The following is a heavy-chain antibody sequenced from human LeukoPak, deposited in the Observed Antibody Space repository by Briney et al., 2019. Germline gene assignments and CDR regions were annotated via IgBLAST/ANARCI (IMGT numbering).Heavy chain of an antibody. V-gene: IGHV1-2*02. CDR1: GYTFTSYY. Sequence: ASVKVSCKASGYTFTSYYMHWVRQAPGQGPEWMGWIKPNSGGTSYTEKFQGRVTMTGDTSISTAYMELSRLRSDDTAVYYCAITFGGVIVTRYALDIWGQGTMVTVSS. J-gene: IGHJ3*02. CDR3: AITFGGVIVTRYALDI. CDR2: IKPNSGGT. D-gene: IGHD3-16*02.